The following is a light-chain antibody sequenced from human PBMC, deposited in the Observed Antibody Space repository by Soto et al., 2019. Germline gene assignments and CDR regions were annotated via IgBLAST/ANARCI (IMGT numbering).Light chain of an antibody. CDR1: SSDVGGYDY. J-gene: IGLJ1*01. CDR2: EVN. CDR3: SSYAGGNTHYV. V-gene: IGLV2-8*01. Sequence: QSALTQPPSASGSSGQSVTISCTGTSSDVGGYDYVPWYQQHPGKVPKLMIYEVNKRPSGVPDRFSGSKSGNTASLTVSGLQAEDEDDYYCSSYAGGNTHYVFGSGTKLTVL.